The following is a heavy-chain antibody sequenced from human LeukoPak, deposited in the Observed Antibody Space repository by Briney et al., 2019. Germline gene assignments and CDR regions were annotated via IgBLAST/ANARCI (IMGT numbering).Heavy chain of an antibody. CDR1: GFTFSRFA. D-gene: IGHD3-16*02. CDR2: ITGYGGST. Sequence: GGSLRLSCAASGFTFSRFAMNWIRQAPGKGLEWVSGITGYGGSTDYPDSVKGRFTMSRDNSKNTLYQQMNSLRVEDTAVYYCATGLDDYVWGSYRYTNPYFANWGQGTPVTVSS. CDR3: ATGLDDYVWGSYRYTNPYFAN. V-gene: IGHV3-23*01. J-gene: IGHJ4*02.